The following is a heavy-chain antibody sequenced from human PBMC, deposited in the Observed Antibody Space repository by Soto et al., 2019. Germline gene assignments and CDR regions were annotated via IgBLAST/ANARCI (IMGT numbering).Heavy chain of an antibody. V-gene: IGHV1-8*01. D-gene: IGHD7-27*01. Sequence: ASVKVSCNASGYTFTSYDINWVRQATGQGLEWMGWMNPNSGNTGYAQKFQGRVTMTRNTSISTAYMEPNSLRSEDTAVYYCARGNSGRISRPYYYYMDVWGKGTTVTVSS. J-gene: IGHJ6*03. CDR3: ARGNSGRISRPYYYYMDV. CDR2: MNPNSGNT. CDR1: GYTFTSYD.